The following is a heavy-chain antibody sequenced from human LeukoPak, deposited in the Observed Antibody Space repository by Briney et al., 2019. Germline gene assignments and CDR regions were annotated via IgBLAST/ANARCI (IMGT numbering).Heavy chain of an antibody. CDR3: ASRRYDSSGPFDY. V-gene: IGHV1-18*01. CDR2: ISAYNGDT. Sequence: ASVKVTCKASGDIFTSYGISWVRQAPGQGLEWMGWISAYNGDTNYAQKLQGRVTMTTDTSTSTAYMELRSLRSDDTAVYYCASRRYDSSGPFDYWGQGSLVTVSS. CDR1: GDIFTSYG. J-gene: IGHJ4*02. D-gene: IGHD3-22*01.